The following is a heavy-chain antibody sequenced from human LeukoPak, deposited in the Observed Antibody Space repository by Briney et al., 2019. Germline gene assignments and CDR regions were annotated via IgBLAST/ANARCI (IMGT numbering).Heavy chain of an antibody. Sequence: QTGGSLRLSCAASGFTFSNYPMSWVRQAPEKGLEWVSAISINNTTYYADSVQGRFIISRDNSKNTLYLQMNSLRADDTAVYYCAKRSQARNFDYWGQGTLVTVSS. V-gene: IGHV3-23*01. J-gene: IGHJ4*02. CDR1: GFTFSNYP. CDR2: ISINNTT. CDR3: AKRSQARNFDY.